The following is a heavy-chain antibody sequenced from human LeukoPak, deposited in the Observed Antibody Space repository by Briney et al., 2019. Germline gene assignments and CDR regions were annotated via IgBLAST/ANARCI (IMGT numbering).Heavy chain of an antibody. V-gene: IGHV3-23*01. CDR2: ISGSGGST. CDR1: GFTFSSYA. Sequence: PGGSLRLSCAASGFTFSSYAMSWVRQAPGKGLEWVSAISGSGGSTYYADSVKGRFTISRDNSKNTLYLQMNSLRAEDTAVYYCARDRAVAGLFDYWGQGTLVTVSS. J-gene: IGHJ4*02. D-gene: IGHD6-19*01. CDR3: ARDRAVAGLFDY.